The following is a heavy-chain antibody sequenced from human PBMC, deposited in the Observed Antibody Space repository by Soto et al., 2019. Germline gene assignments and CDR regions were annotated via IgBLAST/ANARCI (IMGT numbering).Heavy chain of an antibody. J-gene: IGHJ6*03. CDR2: ISAYNGNT. CDR3: ARVGYCSSTSCYGEDYYYYMDV. Sequence: QVQLVQSGAEVKKPGASVKVSCKASGYTLTSYGISWVRQAPGQGLEWMGWISAYNGNTNYAQKLQGRVTMTTDTSTSPAYMELRSLRSDDTAVYYCARVGYCSSTSCYGEDYYYYMDVWGKGTTVTVSS. V-gene: IGHV1-18*01. D-gene: IGHD2-2*01. CDR1: GYTLTSYG.